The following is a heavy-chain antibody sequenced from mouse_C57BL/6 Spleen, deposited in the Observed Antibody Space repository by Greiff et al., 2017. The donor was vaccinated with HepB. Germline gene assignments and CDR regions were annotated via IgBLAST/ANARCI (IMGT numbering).Heavy chain of an antibody. CDR2: IHPNSGST. D-gene: IGHD2-4*01. Sequence: QVQLQQPGAELVKPGASVKLSCKASGYTFTSYWLPWVKQRPGQGLEWIGMIHPNSGSTNYNEKFKSKATLTVDKSSSTAYMQLSSLTSEDSAVYYCARSGDYDDWYFDVWGTGTTVTVSS. CDR3: ARSGDYDDWYFDV. CDR1: GYTFTSYW. J-gene: IGHJ1*03. V-gene: IGHV1-64*01.